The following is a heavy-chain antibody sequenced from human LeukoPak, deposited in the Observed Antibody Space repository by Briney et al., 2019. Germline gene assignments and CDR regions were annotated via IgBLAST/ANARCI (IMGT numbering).Heavy chain of an antibody. D-gene: IGHD4-17*01. J-gene: IGHJ4*02. CDR1: GYTFTNYD. CDR3: ARDGSMTTVIPLDY. V-gene: IGHV1-8*03. CDR2: MNPNSGNT. Sequence: GASVKVSCKSSGYTFTNYDINWVRQATGQGLEWMGWMNPNSGNTGYAQKFQGRVTITADKSTSTAYMELSSLRSEDTAVYYCARDGSMTTVIPLDYWGQGTLVTVSS.